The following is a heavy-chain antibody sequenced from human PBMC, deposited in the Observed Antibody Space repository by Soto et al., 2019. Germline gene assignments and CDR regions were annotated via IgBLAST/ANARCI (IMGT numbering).Heavy chain of an antibody. Sequence: ASVKVSCKASGYTFTSYAMHWVRQAHGQRLEWMGWINAGNGNTKYSQKFQGRVTITRDTSASTAYMELSSLRSEDTAVYYCARGGSLYWYFDLWGRGTLVTVSS. D-gene: IGHD1-26*01. CDR3: ARGGSLYWYFDL. CDR2: INAGNGNT. V-gene: IGHV1-3*01. CDR1: GYTFTSYA. J-gene: IGHJ2*01.